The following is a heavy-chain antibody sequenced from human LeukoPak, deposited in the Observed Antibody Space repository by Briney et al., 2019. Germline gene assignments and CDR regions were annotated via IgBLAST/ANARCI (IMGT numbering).Heavy chain of an antibody. Sequence: PGGSLRLSCAASGFTFSSYSMNWVRQAPGKGLEWVSSISSSSSYIYYADSVEGRFTISRDNAKNSLYLQMNSLRVEDTAVYYCTRDVSLEIRGVIGHWGQGTLVTVSS. V-gene: IGHV3-21*01. J-gene: IGHJ4*02. CDR1: GFTFSSYS. CDR3: TRDVSLEIRGVIGH. D-gene: IGHD3-10*01. CDR2: ISSSSSYI.